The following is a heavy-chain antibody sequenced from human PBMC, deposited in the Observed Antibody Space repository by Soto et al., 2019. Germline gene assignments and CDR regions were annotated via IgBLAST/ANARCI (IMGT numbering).Heavy chain of an antibody. Sequence: SETLSLTGAVYGGSFSGYYWTWIRQGPGKELEWIGGINHSGSTNYNSSLKSLVTISVDTSKNQFPLILHSVTAADTAVYYCARDGQYYHLWSGYQHGGPYGLDVWGQGTTVTRLL. CDR1: GGSFSGYY. CDR2: INHSGST. CDR3: ARDGQYYHLWSGYQHGGPYGLDV. D-gene: IGHD3-3*02. V-gene: IGHV4-34*01. J-gene: IGHJ6*02.